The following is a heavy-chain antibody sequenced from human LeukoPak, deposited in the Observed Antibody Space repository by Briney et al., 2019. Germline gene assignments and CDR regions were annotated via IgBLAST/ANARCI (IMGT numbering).Heavy chain of an antibody. CDR1: GFIFSTYT. V-gene: IGHV3-23*01. J-gene: IGHJ4*02. CDR2: ISGSGGST. Sequence: GGSLRLSCAASGFIFSTYTMNWVRQAPGKGLEWVSAISGSGGSTYYADSVKGRFTISRDNSKNTLYLQMNSLRAEDTAVYYCAKEDYYDSSGYYDYWGQGTLVTVSS. CDR3: AKEDYYDSSGYYDY. D-gene: IGHD3-22*01.